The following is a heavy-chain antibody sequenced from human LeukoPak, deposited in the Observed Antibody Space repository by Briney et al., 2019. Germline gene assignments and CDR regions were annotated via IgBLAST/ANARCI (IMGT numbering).Heavy chain of an antibody. V-gene: IGHV3-23*01. J-gene: IGHJ4*02. D-gene: IGHD2-2*02. CDR2: LRGSGGST. CDR1: VFTFSSYA. Sequence: GGALRLSCAACVFTFSSYAMSWVRQAPGKGLDGVSALRGSGGSTYYTDSVKGRFTISRDTSKNPLSLQMNSLSAADTAVYYCAKEYCSSTSCYTHYWGQGTLVTVSS. CDR3: AKEYCSSTSCYTHY.